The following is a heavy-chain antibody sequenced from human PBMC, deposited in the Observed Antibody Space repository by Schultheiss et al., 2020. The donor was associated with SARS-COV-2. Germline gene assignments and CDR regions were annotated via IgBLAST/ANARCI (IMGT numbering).Heavy chain of an antibody. CDR3: AREESDYYMSV. CDR1: EASITAYY. V-gene: IGHV4-4*07. CDR2: IYTSGST. J-gene: IGHJ6*03. Sequence: SETLSLTCTVSEASITAYYWTWIRQPAGKGLEWIGLIYTSGSTNYNPSLKSRVTISVDTSKNQFSLKLSSVTAADTAVYYCAREESDYYMSVWGKGTTVTVSS.